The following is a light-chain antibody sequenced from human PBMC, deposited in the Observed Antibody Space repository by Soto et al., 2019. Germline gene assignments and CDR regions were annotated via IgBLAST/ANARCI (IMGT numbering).Light chain of an antibody. J-gene: IGKJ4*01. V-gene: IGKV2-30*01. Sequence: DIVLTQSPLSLSVTLGQPASLSCRSSQSLIYRDGNTYLNWFHQRPGQSPRRLIYRVSNRDSGVPDRFNGSGSGTDFTLTISRVEAEDVGVYYCMQGTHWPELTFGGGTKVEIK. CDR1: QSLIYRDGNTY. CDR3: MQGTHWPELT. CDR2: RVS.